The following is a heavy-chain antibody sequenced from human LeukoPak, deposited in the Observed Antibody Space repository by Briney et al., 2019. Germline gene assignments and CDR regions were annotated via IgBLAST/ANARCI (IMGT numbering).Heavy chain of an antibody. J-gene: IGHJ4*02. CDR3: ARELGYYYDSSGYYYAPYFDY. V-gene: IGHV4-59*01. D-gene: IGHD3-22*01. CDR2: IYYSGST. Sequence: SSETLSLTGTVSGVSISSYYWSWIRQPPGKGLEWFGYIYYSGSTNYNPPLKSRVTISVHTYQYQFSLKLSSVTAADTAVYYCARELGYYYDSSGYYYAPYFDYWGQGTLVTVSS. CDR1: GVSISSYY.